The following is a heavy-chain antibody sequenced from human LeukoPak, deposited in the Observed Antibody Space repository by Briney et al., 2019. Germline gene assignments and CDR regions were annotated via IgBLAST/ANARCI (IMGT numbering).Heavy chain of an antibody. CDR3: TYDSSGYSYYFGY. V-gene: IGHV3-49*04. CDR1: GFTFGDHA. Sequence: GGSLRLSCATSGFTFGDHAMNWVRQAPGKGLEWVGFIRSKTYGGTTDYAASVKGRFTISRDDSKSIAYLQMDSLKTEDTAVYYCTYDSSGYSYYFGYWGQGTLVTVS. CDR2: IRSKTYGGTT. J-gene: IGHJ4*02. D-gene: IGHD3-22*01.